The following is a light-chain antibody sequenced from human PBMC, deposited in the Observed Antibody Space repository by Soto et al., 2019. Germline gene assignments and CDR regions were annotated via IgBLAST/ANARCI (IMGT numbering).Light chain of an antibody. Sequence: DLQMTQSPSSLSASVGDRVTITCQASQDISNYLNWYQQKPGKAPKLLIYDASNLETGVPSRFXGXXXXXDXTXTISSLQPEDIATYYCQQYDNLPITFGQGTRLEIK. V-gene: IGKV1-33*01. CDR2: DAS. CDR3: QQYDNLPIT. J-gene: IGKJ5*01. CDR1: QDISNY.